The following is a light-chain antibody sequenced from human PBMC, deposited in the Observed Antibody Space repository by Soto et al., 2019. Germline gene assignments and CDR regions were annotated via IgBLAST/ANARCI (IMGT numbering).Light chain of an antibody. CDR2: AQX. V-gene: IGKV1-6*01. CDR1: KDSRPS. J-gene: IGKJ1*01. CDR3: LLDFRYFWA. Sequence: IHMTQSPSSLSASVGDKVTIAXRPSKDSRPSFGWYHQQPVXXTKIXXXAQXTLQSGVPSRFIGSRSGKDFTLTISSLQPEEFATYYCLLDFRYFWAFGQGTKV.